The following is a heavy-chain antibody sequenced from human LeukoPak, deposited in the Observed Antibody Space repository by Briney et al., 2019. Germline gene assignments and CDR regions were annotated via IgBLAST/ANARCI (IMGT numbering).Heavy chain of an antibody. CDR1: GGSFSGHY. D-gene: IGHD6-25*01. V-gene: IGHV4-34*01. Sequence: PSETLSLTCAVYGGSFSGHYWSWIRQPPGKGLEWIGEINHSGSTNYNPSLKSRVTISVDTSKNQFSLKLSSVTAADTAVYYCARGVRAPYSSVSLDYWGQGTLVTVSS. CDR2: INHSGST. CDR3: ARGVRAPYSSVSLDY. J-gene: IGHJ4*02.